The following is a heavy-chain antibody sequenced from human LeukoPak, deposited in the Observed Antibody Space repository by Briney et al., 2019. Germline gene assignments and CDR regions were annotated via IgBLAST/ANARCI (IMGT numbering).Heavy chain of an antibody. CDR2: IYYSGST. V-gene: IGHV4-31*03. CDR3: ARVFYSSGWDDAFDI. Sequence: SETLSLTCTVSGGSISSSSYFWSWIRQHPGKGLEWIGYIYYSGSTYYNPSLKSRVTISVDTSKNQFSLKLSFVTAADTAVYYCARVFYSSGWDDAFDIWGQGTMVTVSS. J-gene: IGHJ3*02. D-gene: IGHD6-19*01. CDR1: GGSISSSSYF.